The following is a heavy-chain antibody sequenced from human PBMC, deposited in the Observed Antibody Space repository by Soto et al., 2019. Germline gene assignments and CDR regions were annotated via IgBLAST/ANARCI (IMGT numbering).Heavy chain of an antibody. CDR2: IYYSGTA. CDR3: ARGGGSYPTSGLDH. Sequence: SETLSLTCTVSGGSISTGGIYWSWIRQLPGKGLEWIGYIYYSGTAYYNPSLKSRVSMSVDTSKNQFFLKLTSVTAADTAVYFCARGGGSYPTSGLDHWGPGTLVTVSS. CDR1: GGSISTGGIY. V-gene: IGHV4-30-4*08. J-gene: IGHJ4*02. D-gene: IGHD3-16*02.